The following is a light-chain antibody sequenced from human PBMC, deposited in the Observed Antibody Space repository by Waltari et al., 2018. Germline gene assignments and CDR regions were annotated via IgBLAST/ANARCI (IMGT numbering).Light chain of an antibody. Sequence: QSALTQPRSLSGSPRQSVTISCTGTSSDVGGYNYVSWYQQYPGRAPNVVIYNVSKRPSGVPDRFSGSKSGNTASLTISGLQAEDEADYYCCSYAGNYLRVFGGGTRLTVL. J-gene: IGLJ3*02. V-gene: IGLV2-11*01. CDR2: NVS. CDR1: SSDVGGYNY. CDR3: CSYAGNYLRV.